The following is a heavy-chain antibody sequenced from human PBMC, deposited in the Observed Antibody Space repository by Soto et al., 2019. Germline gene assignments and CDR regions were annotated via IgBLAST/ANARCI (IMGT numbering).Heavy chain of an antibody. Sequence: LRLSCAASGFTFSSYNMHWVRQAPGKGLEWMAVISCDGSKKHYADSVKGRFTISRDNSKNSLYLQMNSLRAEDTAVYYCARHAGDLDYFDYWGQGTLVTVSS. D-gene: IGHD1-26*01. CDR3: ARHAGDLDYFDY. V-gene: IGHV3-30*03. J-gene: IGHJ4*02. CDR2: ISCDGSKK. CDR1: GFTFSSYN.